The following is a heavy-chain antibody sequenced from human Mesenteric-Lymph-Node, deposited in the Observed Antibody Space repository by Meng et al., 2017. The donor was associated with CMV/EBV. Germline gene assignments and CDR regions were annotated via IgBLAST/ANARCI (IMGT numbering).Heavy chain of an antibody. D-gene: IGHD2-15*01. CDR3: ARGSDIPVNNY. CDR1: GGSFSGYY. Sequence: QVQLQQWGAGLLKPSDTLSLTCAVYGGSFSGYYWSWIRQPPGKGLEWIGEINHSGVPTYNPSLKSRVTISLDRSKNQFSLKLSSVTAEDTAVYYCARGSDIPVNNYWGQGTLVTVSS. CDR2: INHSGVP. V-gene: IGHV4-34*01. J-gene: IGHJ4*02.